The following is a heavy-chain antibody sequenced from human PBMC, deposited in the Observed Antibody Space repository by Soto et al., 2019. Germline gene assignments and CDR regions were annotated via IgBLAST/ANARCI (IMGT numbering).Heavy chain of an antibody. Sequence: EVQLVESGGGLVKPGGSLRLSCAASGFTFSSYSMNWVRQAPGKGLEWISSISSSSSYIYYADSVKGRFTISRDNAKNSLYLQMNSMRAEDTAVYYCASDGGSSWYYYCYYGMDVWGQGTTVTVSS. J-gene: IGHJ6*02. CDR3: ASDGGSSWYYYCYYGMDV. D-gene: IGHD6-13*01. CDR2: ISSSSSYI. CDR1: GFTFSSYS. V-gene: IGHV3-21*01.